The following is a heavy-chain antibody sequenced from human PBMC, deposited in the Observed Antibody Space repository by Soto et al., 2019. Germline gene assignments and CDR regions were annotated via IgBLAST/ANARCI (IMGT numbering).Heavy chain of an antibody. Sequence: GGSLRLSCAASGFTFSGFAMHWVRQAPGKGLEWMAVITSDGSKKYYADSVKGRFTISRDNSRNTLYLQMSSLRGDETAVYYCARTVASAGPDAFDVWGQGTMVTVSS. CDR1: GFTFSGFA. CDR3: ARTVASAGPDAFDV. CDR2: ITSDGSKK. D-gene: IGHD6-13*01. J-gene: IGHJ3*01. V-gene: IGHV3-30-3*01.